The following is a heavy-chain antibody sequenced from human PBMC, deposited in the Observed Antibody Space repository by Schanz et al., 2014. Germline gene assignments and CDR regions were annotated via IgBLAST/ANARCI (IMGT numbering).Heavy chain of an antibody. CDR3: ARGYSNIWSPMAY. CDR2: ISGDGTTT. Sequence: EVQLVESGGGLVQPGGSLRLSCAASGFTFSVYWMHWVRQPPGEGLVSVSRISGDGTTTSYADSVKGRFTISRDNSENTLYLQMNSLRAEDTAVYYCARGYSNIWSPMAYWGQGTLVAVSS. CDR1: GFTFSVYW. D-gene: IGHD6-13*01. V-gene: IGHV3-74*01. J-gene: IGHJ4*02.